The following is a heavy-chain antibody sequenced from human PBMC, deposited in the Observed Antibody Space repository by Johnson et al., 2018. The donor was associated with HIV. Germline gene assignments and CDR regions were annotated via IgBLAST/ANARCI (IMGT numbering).Heavy chain of an antibody. Sequence: HVQLVESGGGVVQPGTSLRLSCAASGFTFSYYAIFWVRQAPGKGLEWVSYISNSGSSVYYADSVKGRFTISRDNAKNSLYLQMNSLRAEDTAVYYCARARDRSSSRDAFDIWGQGTMVTVSS. D-gene: IGHD6-13*01. J-gene: IGHJ3*02. CDR3: ARARDRSSSRDAFDI. CDR1: GFTFSYYA. V-gene: IGHV3-11*04. CDR2: ISNSGSSV.